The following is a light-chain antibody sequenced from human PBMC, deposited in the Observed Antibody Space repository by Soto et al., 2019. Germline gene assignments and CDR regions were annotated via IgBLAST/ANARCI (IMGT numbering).Light chain of an antibody. J-gene: IGKJ4*01. CDR1: QGVSSF. CDR2: AAS. V-gene: IGKV1-9*01. CDR3: QQRHSSPLT. Sequence: DIQLTKSPSFLSASVEDRVTITCRASQGVSSFFALYQQKPGKAPKLLIYAASTLQSGVPSMFSGSGSGTEFTLTISSLQPEDFANYYCQQRHSSPLTFGGGTKVEIK.